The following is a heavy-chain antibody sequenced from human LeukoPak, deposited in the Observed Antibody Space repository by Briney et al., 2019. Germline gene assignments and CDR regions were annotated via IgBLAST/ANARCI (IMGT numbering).Heavy chain of an antibody. CDR1: GGSFSGYY. Sequence: SETLSLTCAVYGGSFSGYYWSWIRQPPGKGLEWIGEIIHSGSTNYNPSLKSRVTISVDTSKNQFSLKLSSVTAADTAVYYCARSYDSSGYYDAGNWFDPWGQGTLVTVSS. D-gene: IGHD3-22*01. CDR3: ARSYDSSGYYDAGNWFDP. CDR2: IIHSGST. V-gene: IGHV4-34*12. J-gene: IGHJ5*02.